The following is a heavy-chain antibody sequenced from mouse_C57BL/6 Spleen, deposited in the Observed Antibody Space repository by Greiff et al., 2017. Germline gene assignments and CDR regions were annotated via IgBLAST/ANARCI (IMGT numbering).Heavy chain of an antibody. CDR3: ARERIYYGNYEGAMDY. V-gene: IGHV1-39*01. CDR2: INPNYGTT. J-gene: IGHJ4*01. Sequence: VQLQQSGPELVKPGASVKISCKASGYSFTDYNMNWVKQSYGKSLEWIGVINPNYGTTSYNQKFKGKATLTVDQSSSTAYMQLNSLTSEDAAVYYCARERIYYGNYEGAMDYWGQGTSVTVSS. CDR1: GYSFTDYN. D-gene: IGHD2-1*01.